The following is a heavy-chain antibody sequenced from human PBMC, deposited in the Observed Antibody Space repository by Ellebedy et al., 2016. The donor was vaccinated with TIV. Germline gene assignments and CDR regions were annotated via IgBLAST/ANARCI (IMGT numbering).Heavy chain of an antibody. Sequence: GESLKISCVASGFTFSDHSMSWVRQAPGRGLEWVSSISNTSTYADYGDSVRGRFTVSRDNAKNSLYLQMNSLRSEDTAVYYCARDLMASNWFDPWGQGTLVTVSS. CDR2: ISNTSTYA. V-gene: IGHV3-21*01. CDR1: GFTFSDHS. CDR3: ARDLMASNWFDP. D-gene: IGHD3-10*01. J-gene: IGHJ5*02.